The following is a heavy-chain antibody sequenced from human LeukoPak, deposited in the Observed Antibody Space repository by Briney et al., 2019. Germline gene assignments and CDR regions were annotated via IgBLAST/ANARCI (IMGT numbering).Heavy chain of an antibody. CDR2: ISHSATT. V-gene: IGHV4-38-2*02. Sequence: PSETLSLTCNVSGYSISSTFYGAWIRQPPGKGLEWIATISHSATTYYTPSLKSPLTMSVDTSKNQFSLKLSSVTVADTAVYYCARVNTPVATFDYWGQGTLVTVSS. J-gene: IGHJ4*02. D-gene: IGHD2-15*01. CDR1: GYSISSTFY. CDR3: ARVNTPVATFDY.